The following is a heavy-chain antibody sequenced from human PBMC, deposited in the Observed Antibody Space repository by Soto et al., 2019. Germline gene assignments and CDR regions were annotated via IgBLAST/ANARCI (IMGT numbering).Heavy chain of an antibody. V-gene: IGHV1-3*01. CDR2: ITAGNGNT. Sequence: QVQLVQSGAEVKKPGASVKVSCKASGYTFTSYAMHWVRQAPGQRLEWMGWITAGNGNTKYSQKFQGRVTITRDTSANTAYMELRSLRSEDTAVYYCARDLPPVDYWGQGTLVTVSS. CDR1: GYTFTSYA. CDR3: ARDLPPVDY. J-gene: IGHJ4*02.